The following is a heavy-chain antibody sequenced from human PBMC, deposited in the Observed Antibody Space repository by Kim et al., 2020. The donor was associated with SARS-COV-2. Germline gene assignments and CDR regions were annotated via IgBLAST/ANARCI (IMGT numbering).Heavy chain of an antibody. CDR2: MYNSGNT. Sequence: SETLSLTCTVSGGSMKNYFWSWIRQPPGKGLEWIGYMYNSGNTDYNPSLKSRVTISIVTSKNQFSLRMTSVTAADTAVYYCAREARLEEDLRIFDYWGQG. V-gene: IGHV4-59*13. CDR1: GGSMKNYF. D-gene: IGHD1-1*01. CDR3: AREARLEEDLRIFDY. J-gene: IGHJ4*02.